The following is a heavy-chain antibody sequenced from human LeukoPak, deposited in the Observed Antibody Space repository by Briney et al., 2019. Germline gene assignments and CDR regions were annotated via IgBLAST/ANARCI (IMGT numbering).Heavy chain of an antibody. V-gene: IGHV3-23*01. D-gene: IGHD6-13*01. J-gene: IGHJ4*02. CDR1: GVTFSSYV. CDR2: ISGSGGST. CDR3: AKAHPFFSSSWFF. Sequence: GGSLRLSCEASGVTFSSYVMSWVRQAPGKGLEWVSAISGSGGSTYYADSVKGRFTISRDNSKNTLYLQMNSLRAEDTAVYYCAKAHPFFSSSWFFWGQGTLVTVSS.